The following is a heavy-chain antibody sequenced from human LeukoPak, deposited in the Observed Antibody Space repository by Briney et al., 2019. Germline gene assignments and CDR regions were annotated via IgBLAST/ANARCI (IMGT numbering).Heavy chain of an antibody. CDR2: IYPGGSDT. CDR1: GYSFTSYW. J-gene: IGHJ3*02. CDR3: ARLWDYYYDSSGYFDI. D-gene: IGHD3-22*01. Sequence: GASLQISCKGSGYSFTSYWIGWVRQMPGKGLEWMGIIYPGGSDTRYSPSFQGQVTISADKSISTAYLQWSSLKASDTAMYYCARLWDYYYDSSGYFDIWGQGTMVTVSS. V-gene: IGHV5-51*01.